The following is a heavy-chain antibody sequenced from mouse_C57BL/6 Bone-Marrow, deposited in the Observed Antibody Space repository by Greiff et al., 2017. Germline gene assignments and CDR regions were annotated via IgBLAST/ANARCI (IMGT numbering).Heavy chain of an antibody. CDR1: GYTFTSYW. J-gene: IGHJ1*03. CDR2: IDPSDSET. D-gene: IGHD1-1*01. Sequence: QVQLQQPGAELVRPGSSVKLSCKASGYTFTSYWMHWVKQRPIQGLEWIGNIDPSDSETHYNQKFKDKATLTVDKSSSTAYMQHSSLTSEDSAVYYCARSNYGSSPWYFDVWGTGTTVTVSS. CDR3: ARSNYGSSPWYFDV. V-gene: IGHV1-52*01.